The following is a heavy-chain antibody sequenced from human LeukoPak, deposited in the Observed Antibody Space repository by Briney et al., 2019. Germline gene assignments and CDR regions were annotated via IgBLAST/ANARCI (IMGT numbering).Heavy chain of an antibody. V-gene: IGHV3-30-3*01. CDR3: AKGMGATKVSPIDY. CDR2: ISYDGSNK. CDR1: GFTLSSYA. Sequence: GGSLRLSCAASGFTLSSYAMHWVRQAPGKGLEWVAVISYDGSNKYYADSVKGRFTISRDNSKNTLYLQMNSLRAEDTAVYYCAKGMGATKVSPIDYWGQGTLVTVSS. D-gene: IGHD1-26*01. J-gene: IGHJ4*02.